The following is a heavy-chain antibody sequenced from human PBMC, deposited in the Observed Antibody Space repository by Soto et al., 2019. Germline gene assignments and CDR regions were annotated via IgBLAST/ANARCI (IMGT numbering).Heavy chain of an antibody. CDR3: ARGSYYYVMDV. CDR2: IGDSGRNT. J-gene: IGHJ6*02. D-gene: IGHD6-19*01. CDR1: GFTFSTYA. Sequence: EVQLLESGGGLVQPGGSLRLSCVASGFTFSTYAMTWVRQAPGKGLYWVSAIGDSGRNTYYADSVRGRFTISRDNSKNTLYLQMNSLRVEDTAVYYCARGSYYYVMDVWGQGTTVIVSS. V-gene: IGHV3-23*01.